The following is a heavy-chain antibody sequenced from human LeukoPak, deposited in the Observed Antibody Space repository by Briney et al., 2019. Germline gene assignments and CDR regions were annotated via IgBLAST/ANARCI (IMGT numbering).Heavy chain of an antibody. V-gene: IGHV4-39*07. Sequence: SETLSLTCTVSGGSISSSSYYWGWIRQPPGKGLEWIGSIYYSGSTNYNPSLKSRVTISVDTSKNQFSLKLSSVTAADTAVYYCATPGSSGYYDLDYWGQGTLVTVSS. CDR3: ATPGSSGYYDLDY. CDR2: IYYSGST. D-gene: IGHD3-22*01. J-gene: IGHJ4*02. CDR1: GGSISSSSYY.